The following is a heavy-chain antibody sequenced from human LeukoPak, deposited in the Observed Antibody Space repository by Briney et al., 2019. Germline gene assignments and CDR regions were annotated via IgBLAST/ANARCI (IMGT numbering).Heavy chain of an antibody. CDR1: GFTFSNYN. CDR2: ISSSSSYI. V-gene: IGHV3-21*01. J-gene: IGHJ4*02. D-gene: IGHD3-22*01. Sequence: GGSLRLSCVAPGFTFSNYNMNWVRQAPGKGLEWVSSISSSSSYIYYADSVKGRFTISRDNAKNSLYLQMNSLRAEDTAVYYCARDGSGSWDYWGQGTLVTVSS. CDR3: ARDGSGSWDY.